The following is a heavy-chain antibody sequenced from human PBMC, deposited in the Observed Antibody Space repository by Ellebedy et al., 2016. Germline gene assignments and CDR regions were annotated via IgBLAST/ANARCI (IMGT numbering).Heavy chain of an antibody. D-gene: IGHD1-7*01. CDR1: GFTFSGYW. Sequence: GGSLRLXCAASGFTFSGYWMHWVRQAPGKGLVWVSRSNSDGTVTTYADSVKGRFTFSRDNSNNSLYLQMNSLRAEDTALYYCAKVDNNWNYDYWGQGTLVTVSS. J-gene: IGHJ4*02. CDR3: AKVDNNWNYDY. CDR2: SNSDGTVT. V-gene: IGHV3-74*01.